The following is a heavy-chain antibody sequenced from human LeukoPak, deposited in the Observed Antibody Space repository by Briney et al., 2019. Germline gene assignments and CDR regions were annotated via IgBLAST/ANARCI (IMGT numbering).Heavy chain of an antibody. CDR3: ARLRSTQLRYFDIDH. V-gene: IGHV3-21*01. J-gene: IGHJ4*02. CDR2: ISSTSSHI. CDR1: GFTFSAYE. Sequence: PGGSLRLSCAASGFTFSAYEMNWVRQAPGKGLEWVSSISSTSSHIYYADSLEGRFTISRDNAKNSLYLQMNSLRAEDTAVYFCARLRSTQLRYFDIDHWGQGTLVTVSS. D-gene: IGHD1-1*01.